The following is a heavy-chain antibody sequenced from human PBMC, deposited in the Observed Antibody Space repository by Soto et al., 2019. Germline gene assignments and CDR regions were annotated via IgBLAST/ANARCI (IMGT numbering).Heavy chain of an antibody. D-gene: IGHD4-17*01. V-gene: IGHV3-48*02. Sequence: EVQLVESGGGLVQPGGSLRLSCAASGFTFSTCDMNWVRQAPGKGLEWVSYISRGSASKYYADSVKGRFTISRDNDKNSLYLQMNSLRDEDTALYYCARADDYGGNSQAYWGRGTLVTVSS. CDR2: ISRGSASK. J-gene: IGHJ4*02. CDR1: GFTFSTCD. CDR3: ARADDYGGNSQAY.